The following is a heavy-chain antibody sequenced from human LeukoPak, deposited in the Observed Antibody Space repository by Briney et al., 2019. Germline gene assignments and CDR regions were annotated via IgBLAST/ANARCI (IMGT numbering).Heavy chain of an antibody. CDR2: IYYSGST. D-gene: IGHD5-18*01. CDR3: ARVGGYSYGADF. J-gene: IGHJ4*02. CDR1: GGSISSGGYY. V-gene: IGHV4-31*03. Sequence: SQTLPLTCTVSGGSISSGGYYWSWIRQHPGKGLEWIGYIYYSGSTYYNPSLRSRVTISVDTSKNQFSLKLSSVTAADTAVYYCARVGGYSYGADFWGQGTLVTVSS.